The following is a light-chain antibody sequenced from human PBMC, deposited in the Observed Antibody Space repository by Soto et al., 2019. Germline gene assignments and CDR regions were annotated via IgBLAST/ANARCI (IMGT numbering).Light chain of an antibody. Sequence: DIQMTQSPSSLSASVGDRVPITCRASQSISNYLNWYQQTKGKAPKILIYAASSLQSGVPSRFSGSGSGTEFTLTISSLQSEDFEVYYCQHYYNSPRTFGQGTKVDIK. CDR3: QHYYNSPRT. V-gene: IGKV1-39*01. CDR2: AAS. CDR1: QSISNY. J-gene: IGKJ1*01.